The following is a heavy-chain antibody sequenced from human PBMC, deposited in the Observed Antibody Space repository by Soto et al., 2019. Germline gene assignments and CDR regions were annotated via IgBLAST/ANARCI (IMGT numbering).Heavy chain of an antibody. CDR1: GYTFTSYA. V-gene: IGHV1-3*01. Sequence: GASVKVSCKASGYTFTSYAMHWVRQAPGQRLEWMGWINAGNGNTKYSQKFQGRVTITRDTSASTAYMELSSLRSEDTAVYYCAREPISHWNNYYYGMDVWGQGTTVTVSS. J-gene: IGHJ6*02. CDR3: AREPISHWNNYYYGMDV. CDR2: INAGNGNT. D-gene: IGHD1-1*01.